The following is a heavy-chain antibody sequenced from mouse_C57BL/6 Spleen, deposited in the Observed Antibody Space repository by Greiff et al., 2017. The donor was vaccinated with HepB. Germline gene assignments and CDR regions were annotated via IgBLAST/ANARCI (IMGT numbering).Heavy chain of an antibody. D-gene: IGHD2-4*01. V-gene: IGHV1-22*01. CDR1: GYTFTDYN. Sequence: VQLQQSGPELVKPGASVKMSCKASGYTFTDYNMHWVKQSHGKSLEWIGYINPNNGGTSYNQKFKGKATLTVNKSSSTAYMELRSLTSGDSAVYYCARGDYDAQAWFAYWGQGTLVTVSA. CDR2: INPNNGGT. CDR3: ARGDYDAQAWFAY. J-gene: IGHJ3*01.